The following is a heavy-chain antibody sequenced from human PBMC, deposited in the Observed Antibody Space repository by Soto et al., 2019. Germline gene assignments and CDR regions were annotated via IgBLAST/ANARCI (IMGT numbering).Heavy chain of an antibody. V-gene: IGHV3-7*01. D-gene: IGHD3-16*02. J-gene: IGHJ4*02. CDR2: INQDGRDT. CDR1: GLTFRSFL. CDR3: ATYHDDEWESYRHRY. Sequence: GGSLRLSCAASGLTFRSFLMSWVRQAPGGGLEWVANINQDGRDTYYSDSVRDRFTISRDNAANSLFLHMNSLGAEDTAVYYCATYHDDEWESYRHRYWGQGTLVTVSS.